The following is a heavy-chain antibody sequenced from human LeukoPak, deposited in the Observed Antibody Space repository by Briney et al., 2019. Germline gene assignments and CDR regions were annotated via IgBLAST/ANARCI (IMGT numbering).Heavy chain of an antibody. CDR1: GFTFSSYA. Sequence: GGSLRLSCAASGFTFSSYAMSWVRQAPGKGLEWVSSISSSSSYIYYADSVKGRFTTSRDNAKNSLYLQMNSLRAEDTAVYYCAVYYYGSGSYYGRNFDYWGQGTLVTVSS. V-gene: IGHV3-21*01. CDR3: AVYYYGSGSYYGRNFDY. CDR2: ISSSSSYI. D-gene: IGHD3-10*01. J-gene: IGHJ4*02.